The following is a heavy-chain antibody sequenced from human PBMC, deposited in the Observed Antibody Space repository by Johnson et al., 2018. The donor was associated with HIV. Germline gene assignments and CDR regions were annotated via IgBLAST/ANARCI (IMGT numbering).Heavy chain of an antibody. D-gene: IGHD3-3*01. CDR3: ARGPILEWLSGDGFDM. V-gene: IGHV3-66*02. CDR2: LYRSGST. Sequence: VQLVESGGGLVQPGGSLRLSCAASGFTFSSYAMHWVRQAPGKGLEWVSALYRSGSTYHADSVKGRFTISRDNSKNTLYLQMNSLRVEDKAMYYCARGPILEWLSGDGFDMWGQGTMVTV. J-gene: IGHJ3*02. CDR1: GFTFSSYA.